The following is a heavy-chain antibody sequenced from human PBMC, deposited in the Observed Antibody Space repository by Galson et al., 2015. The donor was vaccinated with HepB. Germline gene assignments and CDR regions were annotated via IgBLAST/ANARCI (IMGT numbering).Heavy chain of an antibody. CDR1: GYTFTTYD. J-gene: IGHJ6*02. Sequence: SVKVSCKAPGYTFTTYDIHWVRQAPGQRLEWMGWISADDGNTKYSQKFQGRVTFTGDTSASTAYMELSSLRSEDTAVYYCAQGTGDHYYYGMDVWGQGTTVTVSS. D-gene: IGHD3-10*01. CDR3: AQGTGDHYYYGMDV. V-gene: IGHV1-3*01. CDR2: ISADDGNT.